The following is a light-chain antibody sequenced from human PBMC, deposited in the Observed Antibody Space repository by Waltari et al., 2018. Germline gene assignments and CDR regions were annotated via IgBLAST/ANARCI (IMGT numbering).Light chain of an antibody. V-gene: IGLV2-14*01. CDR2: EVS. Sequence: QSALTQPASVSGSPGPSIPISCTGTSSYVGGYTYVPWYQQHPGKAPKPMIYEVSNRPSGVSNRFSGSKSGNMASLTISGLQAEDEADYYCSSYSSSSTYVFGTGTKVTVL. CDR3: SSYSSSSTYV. CDR1: SSYVGGYTY. J-gene: IGLJ1*01.